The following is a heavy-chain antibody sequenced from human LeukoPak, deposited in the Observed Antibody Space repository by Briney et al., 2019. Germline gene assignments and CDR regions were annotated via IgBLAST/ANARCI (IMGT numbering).Heavy chain of an antibody. CDR1: GDSISSYY. CDR2: IYTSGST. J-gene: IGHJ4*02. Sequence: SETLSLTCTVSGDSISSYYWSWIRQPAEKGLEWIGHIYTSGSTNYYTSGSTDYNPSLKSRVTISLGRSKNQFSLKLSSVTAADTAVYYCAAFLSGTYWYFDYWGQGALVTVSS. D-gene: IGHD1-26*01. V-gene: IGHV4-4*07. CDR3: AAFLSGTYWYFDY.